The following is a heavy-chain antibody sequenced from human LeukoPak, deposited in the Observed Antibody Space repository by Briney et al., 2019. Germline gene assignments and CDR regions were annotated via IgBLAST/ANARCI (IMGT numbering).Heavy chain of an antibody. Sequence: PGGSLRLSCAASGFTFSSYWMSWVRQAPGKGLEWVANIKQDGSEKYYVDSVKGRFTISRDNAKNSLYLQMNSLRAEDTAVYYCARESLAATLMWTLDYWGQGTLVTVSS. V-gene: IGHV3-7*01. CDR2: IKQDGSEK. CDR3: ARESLAATLMWTLDY. J-gene: IGHJ4*02. CDR1: GFTFSSYW. D-gene: IGHD2-15*01.